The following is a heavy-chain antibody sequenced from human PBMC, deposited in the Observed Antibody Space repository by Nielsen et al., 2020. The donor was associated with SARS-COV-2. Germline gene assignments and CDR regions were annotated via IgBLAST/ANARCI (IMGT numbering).Heavy chain of an antibody. CDR1: GFTFSSFW. D-gene: IGHD3-22*01. CDR3: VRVRDDGYYYDTGPFDY. J-gene: IGHJ4*02. CDR2: IKQDGRDK. Sequence: GESLKISCAASGFTFSSFWMNWVRQAPGKGLEWVANIKQDGRDKYYVDSVKGRFTISRDNTENTLYLQMNSLRADDTAVYYCVRVRDDGYYYDTGPFDYWGQGTLVTVSS. V-gene: IGHV3-7*02.